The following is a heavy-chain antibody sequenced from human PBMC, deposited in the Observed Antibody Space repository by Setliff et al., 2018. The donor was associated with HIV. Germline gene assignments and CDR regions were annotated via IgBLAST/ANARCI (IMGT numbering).Heavy chain of an antibody. V-gene: IGHV1-8*01. CDR1: GYTFSNYD. Sequence: ASVKVSCKASGYTFSNYDINWVRQAAGQGLEWVGWMNPNSGNTGYAQKFQGRVTLTRNTSISTAYMELSSLRSEDTAVYSCARVATVSHPGDYFDYWGQGTLVTVSS. CDR2: MNPNSGNT. J-gene: IGHJ4*02. CDR3: ARVATVSHPGDYFDY. D-gene: IGHD4-4*01.